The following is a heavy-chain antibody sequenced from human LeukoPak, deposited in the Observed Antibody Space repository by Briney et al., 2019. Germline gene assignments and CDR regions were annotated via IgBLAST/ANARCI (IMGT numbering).Heavy chain of an antibody. CDR3: AKDLDTRGTFPN. Sequence: GGSLRLSCAASGFTFSSYGMHWVRQAPGKGLEWVAFIRYDGSNKYYADSVKGRFTISRNNSKNTLYLQMNSLRAEDTAVYYCAKDLDTRGTFPNWGQGTLVTVSS. D-gene: IGHD3-16*01. J-gene: IGHJ4*02. CDR1: GFTFSSYG. V-gene: IGHV3-30*02. CDR2: IRYDGSNK.